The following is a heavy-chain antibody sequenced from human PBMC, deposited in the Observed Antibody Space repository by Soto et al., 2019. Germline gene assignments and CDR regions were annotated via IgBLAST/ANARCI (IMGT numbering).Heavy chain of an antibody. V-gene: IGHV4-30-4*01. Sequence: QVQLQEPGPGLVKPSQTLSLTCTVSGGSIRSSDYYWSWFRQPPGKGLEWIGYVYYSESAYYNPSLLSRGFISIDTSKNQFSLTLSSVTAADTAVYYCARVIITATGTSGFDSWGQGTLVTVSS. CDR3: ARVIITATGTSGFDS. CDR1: GGSIRSSDYY. D-gene: IGHD6-13*01. CDR2: VYYSESA. J-gene: IGHJ4*02.